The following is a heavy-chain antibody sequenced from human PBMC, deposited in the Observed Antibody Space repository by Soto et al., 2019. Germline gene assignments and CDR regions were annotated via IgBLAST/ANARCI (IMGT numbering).Heavy chain of an antibody. D-gene: IGHD3-22*01. CDR3: VVPSSGKYFFDY. CDR1: GFTFRNSG. J-gene: IGHJ4*02. Sequence: GGSVRHCCAASGFTFRNSGMNWVRQAPGKGLEWGSAIGADGVTTYYVDSVKGRFTVPRDSSKNTLYLQMNSLRAEDTALYYCVVPSSGKYFFDYWGQGALVTVSS. V-gene: IGHV3-23*01. CDR2: IGADGVTT.